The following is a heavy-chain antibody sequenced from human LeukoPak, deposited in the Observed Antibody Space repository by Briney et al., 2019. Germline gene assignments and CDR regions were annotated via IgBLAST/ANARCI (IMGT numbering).Heavy chain of an antibody. Sequence: GGSLRLSCAASGFSFSSYAMSSVRQAPGKGLEWVSAISGSGGSTYYADSENGRFTISRDNSKNTLYLQINSLRPEDTALYYCAPEVRYVVDGGFDSWGQGTLVTVSS. V-gene: IGHV3-23*01. CDR3: APEVRYVVDGGFDS. CDR1: GFSFSSYA. CDR2: ISGSGGST. D-gene: IGHD3-16*01. J-gene: IGHJ4*02.